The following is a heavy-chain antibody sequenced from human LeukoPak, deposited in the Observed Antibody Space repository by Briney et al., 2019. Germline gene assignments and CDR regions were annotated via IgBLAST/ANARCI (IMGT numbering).Heavy chain of an antibody. V-gene: IGHV3-7*01. Sequence: PGGSLRLSCAASGFTFSNYWMTWVRQAPGKGLEWVANIKRDGSEKYYVDSVKGRFTISRDNAKNSLSLQMNSLRAEDTAVYYCARKSGVDVWGQGTTVTVSS. CDR1: GFTFSNYW. J-gene: IGHJ6*02. CDR3: ARKSGVDV. CDR2: IKRDGSEK.